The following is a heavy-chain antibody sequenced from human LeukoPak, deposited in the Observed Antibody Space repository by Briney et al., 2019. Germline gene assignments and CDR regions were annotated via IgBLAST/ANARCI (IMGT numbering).Heavy chain of an antibody. Sequence: GGSLRLSCAASGFTFSSYAMSWVRQAPGKGLEWVSAISGSGGSTYYADSVKGRFTISRDNAKNSLYLQMNSLRAEDTAVYYCARAEHGAQLRYFDWPLCAFDIWGQGTMVTVSS. CDR3: ARAEHGAQLRYFDWPLCAFDI. CDR2: ISGSGGST. CDR1: GFTFSSYA. V-gene: IGHV3-23*01. J-gene: IGHJ3*02. D-gene: IGHD3-9*01.